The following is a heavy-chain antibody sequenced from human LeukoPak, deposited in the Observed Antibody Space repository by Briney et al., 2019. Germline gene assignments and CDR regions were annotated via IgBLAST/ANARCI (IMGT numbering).Heavy chain of an antibody. V-gene: IGHV3-48*03. Sequence: GGSLRLSCAASGFTFSSYEMNWVRQAPGKGLEWVSYISSSGSTIYYADSVKGRFTISRDNAKNSLYLQMNSLRAEDTAVYYCARDSGISVFGVLKFWGQGTLVTVSS. J-gene: IGHJ4*02. D-gene: IGHD3-3*01. CDR2: ISSSGSTI. CDR1: GFTFSSYE. CDR3: ARDSGISVFGVLKF.